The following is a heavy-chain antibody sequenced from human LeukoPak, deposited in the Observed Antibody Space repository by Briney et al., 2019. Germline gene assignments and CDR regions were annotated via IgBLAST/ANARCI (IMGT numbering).Heavy chain of an antibody. CDR2: ISASGGST. D-gene: IGHD3-22*01. CDR1: GFTFSSYA. Sequence: GGALRLSCAASGFTFSSYAMTWVRQAPGKGLEWVSAISASGGSTYYTDSVKGRFTISRDNSKNTLYLQMNSLRAEDTAVYYCAKDRTLYYYDSSGAIDYWGQGTLVTVSS. CDR3: AKDRTLYYYDSSGAIDY. V-gene: IGHV3-23*01. J-gene: IGHJ4*02.